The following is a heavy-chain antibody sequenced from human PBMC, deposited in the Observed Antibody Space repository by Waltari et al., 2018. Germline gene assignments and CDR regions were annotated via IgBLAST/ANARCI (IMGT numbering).Heavy chain of an antibody. Sequence: QVQLQQWGAGLLRPSETMSLTCPFYVGSFRVYSLSLIRQPPGKGLEWIGEINHSGSTNYNPSLKSRVTISVDTSKSQFSLKLSSVTAADTAVYYCASGYNYYYGMDVWGQGTTVTVSS. CDR2: INHSGST. V-gene: IGHV4-34*01. J-gene: IGHJ6*02. CDR1: VGSFRVYS. D-gene: IGHD1-1*01. CDR3: ASGYNYYYGMDV.